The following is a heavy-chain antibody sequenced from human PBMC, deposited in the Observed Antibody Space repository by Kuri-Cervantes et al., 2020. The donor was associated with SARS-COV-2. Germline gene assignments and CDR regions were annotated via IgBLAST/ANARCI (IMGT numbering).Heavy chain of an antibody. CDR3: ARARRITIFGVVTHLDY. CDR1: GGSISSGGYS. D-gene: IGHD3-3*01. CDR2: IYHSGST. Sequence: LRLSCAVSGGSISSGGYSWSWIRQPPGKGLEWIGYIYHSGSTYYNPSLKSRVTISVDRSKNQFSLKLSSVTAADTAVYYCARARRITIFGVVTHLDYWGQGTLVTVSS. V-gene: IGHV4-30-2*01. J-gene: IGHJ4*02.